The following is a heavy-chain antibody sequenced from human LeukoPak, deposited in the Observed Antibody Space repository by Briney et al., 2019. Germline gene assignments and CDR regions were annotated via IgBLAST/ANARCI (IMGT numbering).Heavy chain of an antibody. D-gene: IGHD3-3*01. CDR3: ARDQAEFWSGYYRNPFDY. V-gene: IGHV3-30*04. Sequence: PGGSLRLSRAASGFTFNSYAMHWVRQAPGKRLEWVAVISYDGSNKYYADSVKGRFTISRDNSKNTLYLQMNSLRAEDTAVYYCARDQAEFWSGYYRNPFDYWGQGTLVTVSS. CDR2: ISYDGSNK. CDR1: GFTFNSYA. J-gene: IGHJ4*02.